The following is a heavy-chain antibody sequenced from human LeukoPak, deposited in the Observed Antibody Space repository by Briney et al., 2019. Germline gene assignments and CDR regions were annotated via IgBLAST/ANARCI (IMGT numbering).Heavy chain of an antibody. CDR2: ISGSGGST. D-gene: IGHD3-3*01. CDR3: ARDPYDFWSGYSDY. V-gene: IGHV3-23*01. J-gene: IGHJ4*02. Sequence: GGSLRLSCAASGFTFSSYAMSWVRQAPGKGLEWVSAISGSGGSTFYADSVKGRFTISRDNSKNTLYLQMNSLRAEDTAVYYCARDPYDFWSGYSDYWGQGTLVTVSS. CDR1: GFTFSSYA.